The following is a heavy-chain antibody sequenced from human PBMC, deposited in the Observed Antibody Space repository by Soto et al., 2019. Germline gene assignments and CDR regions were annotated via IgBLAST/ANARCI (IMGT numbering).Heavy chain of an antibody. CDR2: ISAYNGNT. Sequence: ASVKVSCKASGYTFTTYDLSWVRQAPGQGLEWMGWISAYNGNTNYAQNLQGRVTMTTDTSTSTAYMELRSLRSDDTAVYYCARVIGYYYHMDVWGKGNTVTVSS. V-gene: IGHV1-18*01. CDR1: GYTFTTYD. CDR3: ARVIGYYYHMDV. J-gene: IGHJ6*04. D-gene: IGHD3-22*01.